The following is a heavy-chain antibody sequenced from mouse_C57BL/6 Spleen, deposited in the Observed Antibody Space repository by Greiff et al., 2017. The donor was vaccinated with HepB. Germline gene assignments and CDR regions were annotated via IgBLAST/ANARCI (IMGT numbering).Heavy chain of an antibody. CDR3: ARTPIYDGYYIDY. J-gene: IGHJ2*01. CDR1: GYTFTSYW. CDR2: IDPSDSYT. Sequence: QVQLQQPGAELVKPGASVKLSCKASGYTFTSYWMQWVKQRPGQGLEWIGEIDPSDSYTNYNQKFKGKATLTVDTSSSTAYMQLSSLTSEYSAVYYCARTPIYDGYYIDYWGQGTTLTVSS. D-gene: IGHD2-3*01. V-gene: IGHV1-50*01.